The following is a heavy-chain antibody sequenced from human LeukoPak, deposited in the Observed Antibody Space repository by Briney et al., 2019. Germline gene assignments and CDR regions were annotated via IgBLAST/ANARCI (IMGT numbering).Heavy chain of an antibody. Sequence: GASVKFSCKTSGYTFSGYFIRWIRQAPGQGLEWMGRINPNTGGTNYAQKFQGRVTMTSDSSIRSAYMDLSRLSLDDSAVYYCALGGSSDLEWLVDYFDHWGQGSLVLVSS. D-gene: IGHD3-3*01. J-gene: IGHJ4*02. CDR3: ALGGSSDLEWLVDYFDH. CDR1: GYTFSGYF. CDR2: INPNTGGT. V-gene: IGHV1-2*06.